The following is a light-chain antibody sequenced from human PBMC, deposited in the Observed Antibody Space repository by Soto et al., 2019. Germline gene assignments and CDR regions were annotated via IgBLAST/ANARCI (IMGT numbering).Light chain of an antibody. CDR2: KAS. Sequence: DIQMTQSPSTLSASIGDRVTITCRASQSIDTSLAWYQQKPGKAPKLLINKASSLQSGVPSRFSGSGSGTEFTLTISSLQPDDFATYSCQHYNAYSRTFGQGTKVEVK. CDR3: QHYNAYSRT. CDR1: QSIDTS. J-gene: IGKJ1*01. V-gene: IGKV1-5*03.